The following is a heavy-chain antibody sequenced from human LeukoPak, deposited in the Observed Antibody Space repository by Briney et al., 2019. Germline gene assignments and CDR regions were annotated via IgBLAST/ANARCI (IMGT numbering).Heavy chain of an antibody. J-gene: IGHJ5*02. V-gene: IGHV3-23*01. CDR2: ISGSGGST. CDR1: GFTFSSYA. CDR3: AKGPTTVTKFSWFDP. D-gene: IGHD4-17*01. Sequence: GGSLRLSCAASGFTFSSYAMSWVRQAPGKGLEWVSAISGSGGSTYYADSVKGRFTISRDNPKNTLYLQMNSLRAEDTAVYYCAKGPTTVTKFSWFDPWGQGTLVTVSS.